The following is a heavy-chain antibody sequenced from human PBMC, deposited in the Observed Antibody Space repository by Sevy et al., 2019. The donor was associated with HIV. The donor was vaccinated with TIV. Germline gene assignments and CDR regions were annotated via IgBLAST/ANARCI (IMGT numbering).Heavy chain of an antibody. J-gene: IGHJ4*02. V-gene: IGHV3-23*01. D-gene: IGHD3-10*01. CDR1: GFTFSIYA. CDR2: ISFSGGTT. Sequence: GGSLRLSCAVSGFTFSIYAMSWVRQAPGKGLEWVSVISFSGGTTYYADSVKGRFTISRDNSKNTLYLQMNSLRAEDTAVYYCVKDRVSGSYYTDDFDYWGQGTLVTVSS. CDR3: VKDRVSGSYYTDDFDY.